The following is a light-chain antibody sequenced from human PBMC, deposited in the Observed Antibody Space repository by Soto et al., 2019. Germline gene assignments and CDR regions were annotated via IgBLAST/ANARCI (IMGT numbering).Light chain of an antibody. CDR3: CSYGGGSTYVV. J-gene: IGLJ2*01. CDR2: EGS. CDR1: SSDVGSYNL. V-gene: IGLV2-23*01. Sequence: QSALTQPASVSGSPGQSITISCTETSSDVGSYNLVSWYQLHPGKAPKNMIYEGSKRPSGVSNRFSGSKSGNTASLTISGLQAEDEADYYCCSYGGGSTYVVFGGGTKLTVL.